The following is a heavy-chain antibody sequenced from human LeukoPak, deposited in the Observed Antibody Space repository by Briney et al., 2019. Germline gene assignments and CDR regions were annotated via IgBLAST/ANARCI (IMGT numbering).Heavy chain of an antibody. Sequence: PGGSLRLSCAASGFTFSSYGMHWVRQAPGKGLEWVAVISYDGSNKYYADSVKGRFTISRDNSKNTLYLQMNSLRAEDTAVYYCAKDRSYYYDSSGYPELFDYWGQGTLVTVSS. V-gene: IGHV3-30*18. CDR3: AKDRSYYYDSSGYPELFDY. CDR1: GFTFSSYG. J-gene: IGHJ4*02. D-gene: IGHD3-22*01. CDR2: ISYDGSNK.